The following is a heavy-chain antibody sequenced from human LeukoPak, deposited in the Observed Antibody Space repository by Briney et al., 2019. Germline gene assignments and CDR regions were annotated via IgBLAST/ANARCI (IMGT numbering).Heavy chain of an antibody. CDR1: GYTFTSYY. Sequence: ASVKVSCKASGYTFTSYYMHWVRQAPGQGLEWMGIINPSGGSTSYAQKFQGRVTMTRDTSTSTVYMELSSLRSEDTAVYYCARGGYDILTGPANYYFDYWGQGTQVTVSS. CDR3: ARGGYDILTGPANYYFDY. V-gene: IGHV1-46*01. D-gene: IGHD3-9*01. CDR2: INPSGGST. J-gene: IGHJ4*02.